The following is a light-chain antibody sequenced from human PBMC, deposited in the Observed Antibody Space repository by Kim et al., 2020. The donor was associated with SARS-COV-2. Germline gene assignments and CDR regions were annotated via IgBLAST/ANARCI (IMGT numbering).Light chain of an antibody. CDR1: QSVTSIY. V-gene: IGKV3-20*01. Sequence: SPGERATLSCRASQSVTSIYLAWYQQKPGQPPRLLIYGASNRATGIPDRFSGSGSGTDFTLTISRLESEDFAVYYCQQYGTSPRTFGQGTKVDIK. J-gene: IGKJ1*01. CDR3: QQYGTSPRT. CDR2: GAS.